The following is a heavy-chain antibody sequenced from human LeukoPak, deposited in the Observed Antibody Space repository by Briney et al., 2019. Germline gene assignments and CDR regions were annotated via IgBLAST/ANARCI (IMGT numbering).Heavy chain of an antibody. CDR3: ARDRLPSTSVKLDV. CDR1: GFTFSSYS. J-gene: IGHJ6*02. CDR2: ISSTGTHI. V-gene: IGHV3-21*01. Sequence: GGSLRLSCAASGFTFSSYSMNWVRQAPGKGLEWVSSISSTGTHIYYADSVKGRFTISRNNAKNSLYLQMNSLRAEDTAVYYCARDRLPSTSVKLDVWGQGTTVTVSS. D-gene: IGHD2-2*01.